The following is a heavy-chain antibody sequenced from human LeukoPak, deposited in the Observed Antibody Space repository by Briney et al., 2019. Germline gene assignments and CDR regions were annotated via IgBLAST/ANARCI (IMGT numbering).Heavy chain of an antibody. D-gene: IGHD2-2*01. V-gene: IGHV3-30*02. CDR2: IQTDENAK. Sequence: GGSLRLSCAASGFIFSSYGMHWVRQAPGKGLEWVTFIQTDENAKSYTESVKGRFTISRDNSKNTLYLQMNSLRPEDTAVYYCAKSLYCSTTTCYRYYFENWGQGTLVTVSS. J-gene: IGHJ4*02. CDR1: GFIFSSYG. CDR3: AKSLYCSTTTCYRYYFEN.